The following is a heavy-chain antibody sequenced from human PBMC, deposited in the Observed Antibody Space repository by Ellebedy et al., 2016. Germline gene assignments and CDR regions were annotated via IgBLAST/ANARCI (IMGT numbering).Heavy chain of an antibody. CDR2: IYYSGST. D-gene: IGHD4-23*01. J-gene: IGHJ6*04. Sequence: SETLSLTXTVSGGSISSSSYYWGWIRQPPGKGLEWIGSIYYSGSTYYNPSLKSRVTISVDTSKNQFSLKLSSVTAADTAVYYCARMGSNSYVWGKGTTVTVSS. V-gene: IGHV4-39*01. CDR3: ARMGSNSYV. CDR1: GGSISSSSYY.